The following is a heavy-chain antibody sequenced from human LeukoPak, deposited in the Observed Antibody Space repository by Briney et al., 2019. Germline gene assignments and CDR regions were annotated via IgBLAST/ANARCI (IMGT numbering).Heavy chain of an antibody. CDR2: IYYSGST. V-gene: IGHV4-59*08. J-gene: IGHJ4*02. CDR3: ARHGDYGDYDY. D-gene: IGHD4-17*01. Sequence: PSETLSLTCTVSGGSISSYYWSWIRQPPGKGLEWIGYIYYSGSTNYNPSLKSRVTIPVDTSKNQFSLKLSSVTAADTAVYYCARHGDYGDYDYWGQGTLVTVSS. CDR1: GGSISSYY.